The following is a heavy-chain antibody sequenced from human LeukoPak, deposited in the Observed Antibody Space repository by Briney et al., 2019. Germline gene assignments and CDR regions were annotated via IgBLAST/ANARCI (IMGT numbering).Heavy chain of an antibody. Sequence: GGSVRLSCAASGFTFSSYGMNWVRRAPGKGLEWVAVIWYDGSNKYYADSVKGRFTISRDNSKNTLYLQMNSLRAEDTAVYYCARDRGNWNYVAYGMDVWGQGTTVTVSS. CDR3: ARDRGNWNYVAYGMDV. D-gene: IGHD1-7*01. CDR2: IWYDGSNK. J-gene: IGHJ6*02. V-gene: IGHV3-33*01. CDR1: GFTFSSYG.